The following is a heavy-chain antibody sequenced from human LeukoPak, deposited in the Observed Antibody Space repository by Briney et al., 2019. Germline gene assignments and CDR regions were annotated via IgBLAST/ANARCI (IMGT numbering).Heavy chain of an antibody. CDR3: ATETSITIFGVVMYYFDY. CDR1: GYTFTGYY. Sequence: ASVKVSCKASGYTFTGYYMHWVRQAPGQGLEWMGWINPNSGGTNYAQKFQGRVTMTRDTSISTAYMELSRLRSEDTAVYYCATETSITIFGVVMYYFDYWGQGTLVTVSS. D-gene: IGHD3-3*01. V-gene: IGHV1-2*02. CDR2: INPNSGGT. J-gene: IGHJ4*02.